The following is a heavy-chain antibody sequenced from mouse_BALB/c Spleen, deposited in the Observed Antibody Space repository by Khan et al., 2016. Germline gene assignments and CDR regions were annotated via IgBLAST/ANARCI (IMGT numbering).Heavy chain of an antibody. CDR1: GFDFSRYW. V-gene: IGHV4-1*02. D-gene: IGHD1-1*01. CDR3: ARAGYYVYLAY. CDR2: INPDSYTI. J-gene: IGHJ3*01. Sequence: EVQLVESGGGLVHPGGSLKLSCAASGFDFSRYWMSWVRQAPGKGLEWIGEINPDSYTINYTPSLKDKFIISRDNAKNTLYLQMSKVRSEDTALYYCARAGYYVYLAYWGQGTLVTVSA.